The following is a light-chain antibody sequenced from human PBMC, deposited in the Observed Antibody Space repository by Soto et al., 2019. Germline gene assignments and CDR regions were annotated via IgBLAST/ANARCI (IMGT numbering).Light chain of an antibody. J-gene: IGKJ4*01. Sequence: DIQLTQSPSFLSASVGDRVTLTCRASQGISSYLGWYQQKPGKAPKLLIYAASTLQSGVPSRFSGSGSGTDFTLTISCLQSEDFATYYCQQYYSFPLTFGGGTKVDIK. V-gene: IGKV1-9*01. CDR3: QQYYSFPLT. CDR1: QGISSY. CDR2: AAS.